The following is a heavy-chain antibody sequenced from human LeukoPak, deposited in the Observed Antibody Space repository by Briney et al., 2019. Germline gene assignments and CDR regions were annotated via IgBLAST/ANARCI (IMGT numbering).Heavy chain of an antibody. V-gene: IGHV3-48*03. D-gene: IGHD3-22*01. CDR2: ISSSGGTT. CDR1: GFTFSNYE. Sequence: GGSLRLSCAASGFTFSNYEMIWVRQAPGKGLEWTSYISSSGGTTYYADSVKGRFTISRDNAKNSLYIQMNSLRDEDTAVYYCAKRGASTSIWLDWGQGTLVTVSS. J-gene: IGHJ4*02. CDR3: AKRGASTSIWLD.